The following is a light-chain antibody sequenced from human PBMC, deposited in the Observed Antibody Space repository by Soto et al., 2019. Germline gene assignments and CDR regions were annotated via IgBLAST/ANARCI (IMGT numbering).Light chain of an antibody. CDR1: QGIRNY. J-gene: IGKJ3*01. V-gene: IGKV1-27*01. CDR3: QNYSSVPV. Sequence: DIQMTQSPTSLSASVGDRVTITCRASQGIRNYVAWYQQIPGKAPKLLIYAASTLQSGVPSRFSGSGSGTDFTLTINGQQPEDVATYSCQNYSSVPVFGPGTKVEIK. CDR2: AAS.